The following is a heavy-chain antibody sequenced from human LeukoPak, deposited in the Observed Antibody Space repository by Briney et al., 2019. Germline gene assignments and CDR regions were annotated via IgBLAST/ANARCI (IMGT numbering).Heavy chain of an antibody. CDR1: GGSISSGSYY. D-gene: IGHD7-27*01. CDR2: IQTSGST. V-gene: IGHV4-61*02. J-gene: IGHJ6*03. CDR3: ARGLTGGYYHMDV. Sequence: PSQTLSLTCTVSGGSISSGSYYWNWIRQPAGKGLEWIGRIQTSGSTNYNSSLKSRLTFSVDTSKNQFSLKLSYVTAADTAVYYCARGLTGGYYHMDVWGTGTTVTVSS.